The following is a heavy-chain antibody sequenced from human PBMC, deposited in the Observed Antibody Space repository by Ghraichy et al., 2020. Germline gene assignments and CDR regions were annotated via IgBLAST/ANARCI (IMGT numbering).Heavy chain of an antibody. Sequence: GSLRLSCAASGFTFSSYAMSWVRQAPGKGLEWVSALSGSGGTTYYADSVKDRFIISRDNSKNTLYLQMNSLRAEDTAVYYCAKDPRNGGWLQLPHFDFWGQGTRVTVFS. D-gene: IGHD5-24*01. J-gene: IGHJ4*02. CDR2: LSGSGGTT. CDR1: GFTFSSYA. V-gene: IGHV3-23*01. CDR3: AKDPRNGGWLQLPHFDF.